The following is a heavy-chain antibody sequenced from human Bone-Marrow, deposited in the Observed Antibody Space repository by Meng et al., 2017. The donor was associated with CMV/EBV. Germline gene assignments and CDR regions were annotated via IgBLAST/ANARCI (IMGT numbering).Heavy chain of an antibody. D-gene: IGHD2-2*01. CDR1: GFTFSSYG. CDR3: ARDCSSTSCYWGANDV. J-gene: IGHJ6*02. V-gene: IGHV3-30*02. Sequence: GESLKISCAASGFTFSSYGMHWVRQAPGKGLEWVAFIRYDGSNKYYADSVKGRFTISRDNSKNTLYLQMNSLRAEDTAVYYCARDCSSTSCYWGANDVCGQGTTVTVSS. CDR2: IRYDGSNK.